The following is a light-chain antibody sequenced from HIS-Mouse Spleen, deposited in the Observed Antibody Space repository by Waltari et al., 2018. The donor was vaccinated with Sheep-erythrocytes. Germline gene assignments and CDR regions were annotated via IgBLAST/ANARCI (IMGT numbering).Light chain of an antibody. J-gene: IGLJ1*01. Sequence: QSALTQPRSVSGSPGQSVTISCTGTSSDVGGYHYVSWYQQHPGKAPKLMIYDVSKRPSGVPDRFSGSKSGNTASLTISGLQAADEADYYCCSYAGSYNHVFATGTKVTVL. CDR3: CSYAGSYNHV. V-gene: IGLV2-11*01. CDR2: DVS. CDR1: SSDVGGYHY.